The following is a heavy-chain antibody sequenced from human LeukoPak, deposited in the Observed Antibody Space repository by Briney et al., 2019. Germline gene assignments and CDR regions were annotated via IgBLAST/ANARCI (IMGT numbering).Heavy chain of an antibody. Sequence: ASVKVSCKASGYTFTGYYMHWVRQAPGQGLEWMGWINPNTGGTNYAQKLQGRVTMTRDTSISTAYMELSRLRSDDTAVYYCARDAVLRYFDWLTYYFDYWGQGTLVTVSS. J-gene: IGHJ4*02. D-gene: IGHD3-9*01. V-gene: IGHV1-2*02. CDR2: INPNTGGT. CDR1: GYTFTGYY. CDR3: ARDAVLRYFDWLTYYFDY.